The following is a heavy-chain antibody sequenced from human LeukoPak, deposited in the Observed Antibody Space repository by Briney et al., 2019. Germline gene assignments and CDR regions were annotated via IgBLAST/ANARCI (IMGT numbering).Heavy chain of an antibody. CDR2: INHSGST. V-gene: IGHV4-34*01. D-gene: IGHD5-18*01. CDR3: ARDPSGYSYGYFDY. J-gene: IGHJ4*02. CDR1: GGSFSGYY. Sequence: SETLSLTCAVYGGSFSGYYWSWIRQPPGKGLEWIGEINHSGSTNYNPSLKSRVTISVDTSKNQFSLKLSSVTAADTAVYYCARDPSGYSYGYFDYWGQGTLVTVSS.